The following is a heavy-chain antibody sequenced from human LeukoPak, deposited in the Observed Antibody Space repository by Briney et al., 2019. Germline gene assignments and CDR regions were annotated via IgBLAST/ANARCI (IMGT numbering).Heavy chain of an antibody. D-gene: IGHD2-15*01. Sequence: PSETLSLTCAVYGGSFSGYYWSWIRQPPGKGLEWIGEINHSGSTYYNPSLKSRVTISVDTSKNHFSLKLSSVTAADTAVYYCARHGVAWAYNWFDPWGQGTLVTVSS. CDR2: INHSGST. V-gene: IGHV4-34*01. CDR3: ARHGVAWAYNWFDP. CDR1: GGSFSGYY. J-gene: IGHJ5*02.